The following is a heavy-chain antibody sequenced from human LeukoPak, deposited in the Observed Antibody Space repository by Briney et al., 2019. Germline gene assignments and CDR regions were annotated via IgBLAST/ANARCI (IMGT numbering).Heavy chain of an antibody. V-gene: IGHV4-38-2*01. Sequence: KSSETLSLTCGVSGFSISSGYHWGWIRQPPGKGLEWIGNIYHTGSTYYNPSLKSRVTISVDTSKNQFSLRLSSVIAADTAVYYCARYSSSWYTLGFWGQGTLVTVSS. D-gene: IGHD6-13*01. CDR3: ARYSSSWYTLGF. J-gene: IGHJ4*02. CDR1: GFSISSGYH. CDR2: IYHTGST.